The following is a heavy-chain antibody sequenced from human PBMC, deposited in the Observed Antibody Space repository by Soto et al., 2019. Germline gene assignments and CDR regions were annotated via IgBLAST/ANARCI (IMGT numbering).Heavy chain of an antibody. Sequence: SETLSLTCTVSGGSMSSNEHYWSWMRQPPGKGLEWIGYIYHSGSTYYTPSLKGRVTISVDTSKSQFSLKLTSVTAADTGVYFCARASEYTLGWFDPWGLGTLVTVSS. CDR1: GGSMSSNEHY. CDR3: ARASEYTLGWFDP. CDR2: IYHSGST. J-gene: IGHJ5*02. V-gene: IGHV4-30-4*08. D-gene: IGHD6-6*01.